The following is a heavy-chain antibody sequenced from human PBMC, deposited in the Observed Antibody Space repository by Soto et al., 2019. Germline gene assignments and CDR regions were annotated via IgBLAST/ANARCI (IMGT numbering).Heavy chain of an antibody. CDR2: IYHSGST. V-gene: IGHV4-4*02. CDR3: ASRRGGIAED. D-gene: IGHD6-13*01. CDR1: GGSISSSNW. J-gene: IGHJ4*02. Sequence: QVQLQESGPGLVKPSGTLSLTCAVSGGSISSSNWWNWVRQPPGKGLEWIGEIYHSGSTNYNPSLESRVTISVDKSKNQFSLRLTSVTAADTALYYCASRRGGIAEDWGQGTLVTVSS.